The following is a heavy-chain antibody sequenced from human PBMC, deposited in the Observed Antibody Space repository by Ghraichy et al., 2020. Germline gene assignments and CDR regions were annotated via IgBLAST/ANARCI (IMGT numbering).Heavy chain of an antibody. V-gene: IGHV4-61*01. J-gene: IGHJ4*02. Sequence: SETLSLTCSVSGGSVNSDLYYWSWIRQPPGKGLEWIGYVFYSGSTNYNPSLKSRVTMSVDTSKNQFSLRLSSVTTADTAIYYCARVRGYNYGLFDYWGQGTLFTVSS. D-gene: IGHD5-18*01. CDR2: VFYSGST. CDR3: ARVRGYNYGLFDY. CDR1: GGSVNSDLYY.